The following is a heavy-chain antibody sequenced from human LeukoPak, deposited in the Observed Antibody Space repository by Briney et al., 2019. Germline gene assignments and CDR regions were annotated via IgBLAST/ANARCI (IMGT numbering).Heavy chain of an antibody. CDR1: GDSISTSNSY. CDR2: IYYSGNT. D-gene: IGHD4-17*01. Sequence: SETLSLTCTASGDSISTSNSYWGWIRQPPGKGLEWIGSIYYSGNTYYNPSLESRITISVDTSKNQFSLKLSSVTAADTAVYYCARGLGDYVEDWYFDLWGRGTLVTVSS. V-gene: IGHV4-39*07. CDR3: ARGLGDYVEDWYFDL. J-gene: IGHJ2*01.